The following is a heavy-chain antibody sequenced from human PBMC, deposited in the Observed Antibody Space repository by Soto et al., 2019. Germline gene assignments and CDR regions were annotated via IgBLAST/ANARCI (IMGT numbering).Heavy chain of an antibody. Sequence: QVLRVESGGGLVKAGGSLRLSCAASGFIFSDYYMSWVRQTPGKVLAWISYSSTRSTYTNYADSVQGRFTISRDNTKNSLYLQMDSLRVEDTAVYYCARDLAWKRGKVGRYYYGMDVWGQGTTVTVSS. D-gene: IGHD1-1*01. CDR1: GFIFSDYY. J-gene: IGHJ6*02. CDR3: ARDLAWKRGKVGRYYYGMDV. CDR2: SSTRSTYT. V-gene: IGHV3-11*06.